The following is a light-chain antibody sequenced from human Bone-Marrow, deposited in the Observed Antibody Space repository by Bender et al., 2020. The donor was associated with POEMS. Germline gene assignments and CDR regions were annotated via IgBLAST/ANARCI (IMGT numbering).Light chain of an antibody. CDR3: AACDAGLGGGV. CDR2: SDN. V-gene: IGLV1-44*01. Sequence: QSVLTQPPSASGTPGQRVTISCSGSNSNIGTNAVNWYQQFPGTAPKLLIYSDNQLPSGVPDRFYAFKSVTSASLAISGLQYEDEADCYCAACDAGLGGGVFGGGTQLTVL. J-gene: IGLJ3*02. CDR1: NSNIGTNA.